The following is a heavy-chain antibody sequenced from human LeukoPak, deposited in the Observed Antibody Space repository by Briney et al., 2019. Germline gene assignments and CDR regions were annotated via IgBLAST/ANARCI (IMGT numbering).Heavy chain of an antibody. CDR2: ISGSGGST. V-gene: IGHV3-23*01. D-gene: IGHD6-13*01. CDR3: AKDRLAAAGTRGDY. Sequence: GGSLRLSCAASGFTSSCYAMSWVRHAPGKGLEWVSAISGSGGSTYYADSVKGRLTISRDNSKNSLYLQMNSLRAEDTAVYYCAKDRLAAAGTRGDYWGQGTLVTVSS. CDR1: GFTSSCYA. J-gene: IGHJ4*02.